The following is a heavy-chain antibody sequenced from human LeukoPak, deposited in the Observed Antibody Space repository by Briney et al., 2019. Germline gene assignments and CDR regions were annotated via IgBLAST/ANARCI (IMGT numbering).Heavy chain of an antibody. V-gene: IGHV4-4*07. CDR3: ARIEGAPAPYYYYYMDV. D-gene: IGHD1-26*01. J-gene: IGHJ6*03. CDR2: IYTIGST. CDR1: GGSISSYY. Sequence: PSETLSLTCTVSGGSISSYYWSWIRQPAGKGLEWIGPIYTIGSTNYNPSPKGRVTMSVDTSKNQFSLKLSSVTAAATALYYCARIEGAPAPYYYYYMDVWGKGTTVTVSS.